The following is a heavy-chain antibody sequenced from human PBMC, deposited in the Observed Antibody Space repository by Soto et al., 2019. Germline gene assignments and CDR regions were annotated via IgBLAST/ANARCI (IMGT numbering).Heavy chain of an antibody. D-gene: IGHD1-26*01. Sequence: SETLSLTCTVSGGSISSYYWSWIRQPPGKGLEWIGYIYYSGSTNYNPSLKSRVTISADTSKNQFSLKLTSVTAADTAVYYCAREANNWFDPWGQGTLVTVSS. V-gene: IGHV4-59*01. CDR2: IYYSGST. CDR3: AREANNWFDP. J-gene: IGHJ5*02. CDR1: GGSISSYY.